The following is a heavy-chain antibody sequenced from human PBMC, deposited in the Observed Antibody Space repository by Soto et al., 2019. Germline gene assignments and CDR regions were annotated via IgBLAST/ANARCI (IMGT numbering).Heavy chain of an antibody. CDR3: ARLYCLSTSCYLGMDV. V-gene: IGHV1-18*01. D-gene: IGHD2-2*01. Sequence: QVQLVQSGAEVKKPGASVKVSCKASGYTFTSYGISWVRQAPGQGLEWMGWISAYNGNTNYAQKLQGRVTMTTDTSTSPAYMEVRSLRCHDTAVYYCARLYCLSTSCYLGMDVLGQGTTVTVSS. J-gene: IGHJ6*02. CDR2: ISAYNGNT. CDR1: GYTFTSYG.